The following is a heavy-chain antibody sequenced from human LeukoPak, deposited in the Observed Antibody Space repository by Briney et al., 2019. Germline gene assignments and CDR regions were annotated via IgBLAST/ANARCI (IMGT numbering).Heavy chain of an antibody. V-gene: IGHV4-30-4*08. D-gene: IGHD3-10*01. CDR2: IYYSGST. Sequence: SETLSLTCTVSGGSISSGDYYWSWIRQPPGKGLEWIGYIYYSGSTYYNPSLKSRVTISVDTSKNQFSLKLSSVTAADTAVYYCARDQFIGWGTMVRGARGYWGQGTLVTVSS. J-gene: IGHJ4*02. CDR1: GGSISSGDYY. CDR3: ARDQFIGWGTMVRGARGY.